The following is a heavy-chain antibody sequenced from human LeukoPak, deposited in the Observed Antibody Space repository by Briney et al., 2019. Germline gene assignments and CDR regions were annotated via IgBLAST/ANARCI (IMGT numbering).Heavy chain of an antibody. CDR1: GYTFTGYY. D-gene: IGHD3-10*01. CDR3: ARALLQYYYYYMDV. J-gene: IGHJ6*03. V-gene: IGHV1-2*02. Sequence: ASVKVSCKASGYTFTGYYMHWVRQAPGQGLEWMGWINPNSGGTNYAQKFQGRVTMTRDTSISTAYMELSRLRSDDTAVYYCARALLQYYYYYMDVWGKGTTVTVSS. CDR2: INPNSGGT.